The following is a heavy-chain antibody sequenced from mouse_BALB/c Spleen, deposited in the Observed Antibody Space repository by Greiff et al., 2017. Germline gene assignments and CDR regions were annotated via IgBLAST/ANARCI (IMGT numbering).Heavy chain of an antibody. V-gene: IGHV1S137*01. D-gene: IGHD2-14*01. CDR3: ARGVRRKGWYFDV. CDR2: ISTYYGDA. Sequence: QVQLKESGAELVRPGVSVKISCKGSGYTFTDYAMHWVKQSHAKSLEWIGVISTYYGDASYNQKFKGKATMTVDKSSSTAYMELARLTSEDSAIYYCARGVRRKGWYFDVWGAGTTVTVSS. CDR1: GYTFTDYA. J-gene: IGHJ1*01.